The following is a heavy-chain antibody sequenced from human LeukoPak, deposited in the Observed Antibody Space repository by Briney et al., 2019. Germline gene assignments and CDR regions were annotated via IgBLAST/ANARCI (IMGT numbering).Heavy chain of an antibody. V-gene: IGHV4-4*07. D-gene: IGHD3-10*01. CDR2: IYTSGST. Sequence: PSETLSLTCTVSGGSISSYYWSWIRQPAGKGLEWIGRIYTSGSTNYNPSLKSRVTMSVDTSKNQFSLKLSSVTAADTAVYYCARDYMVRGVIRYYYYGMGVWGQGTTVTVSS. J-gene: IGHJ6*02. CDR3: ARDYMVRGVIRYYYYGMGV. CDR1: GGSISSYY.